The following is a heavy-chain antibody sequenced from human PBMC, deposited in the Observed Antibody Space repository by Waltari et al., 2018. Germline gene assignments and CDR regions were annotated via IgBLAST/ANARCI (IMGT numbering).Heavy chain of an antibody. CDR3: LAVVVPAASRGWFDP. D-gene: IGHD2-2*01. Sequence: QVQLQQWGAGLLKPSETLSLTCAVYGGSFSGYYWSWIRQPPGKGLEWIGEINHSGSTNYNPSLKSRVTISVDTSKNQFSLKLSSVTAADTAVYYCLAVVVPAASRGWFDPWGQGTLVTVSS. V-gene: IGHV4-34*01. J-gene: IGHJ5*02. CDR1: GGSFSGYY. CDR2: INHSGST.